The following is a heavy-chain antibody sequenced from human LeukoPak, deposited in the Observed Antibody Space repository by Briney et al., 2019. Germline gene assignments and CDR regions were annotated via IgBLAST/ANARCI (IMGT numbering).Heavy chain of an antibody. J-gene: IGHJ5*02. CDR2: ISGDVRST. CDR1: GVTFSSSA. D-gene: IGHD4-11*01. V-gene: IGHV3-23*01. CDR3: VKRLCYSEKFCCHS. Sequence: GGSLRLSCGASGVTFSSSAMTLGRQAPGKGLEWVSAISGDVRSTFYADSVKGRFTISRDNSKNTLSLQMNSLRADDTAIYYCVKRLCYSEKFCCHSWGRGTLVTVSS.